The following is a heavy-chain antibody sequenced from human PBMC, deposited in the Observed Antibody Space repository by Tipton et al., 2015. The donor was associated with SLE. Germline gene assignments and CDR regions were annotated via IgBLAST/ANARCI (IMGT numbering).Heavy chain of an antibody. Sequence: SLRLSCVASGFTFDDYTMHWVRQAPGKGLEWVSLISWDGGSTYYADSVKGRFTISKDNSTNSLYLQMNSLRTEDTALYYCAKDLLGGSFDIWGQGTMVIVSS. CDR2: ISWDGGST. V-gene: IGHV3-43*01. J-gene: IGHJ3*02. D-gene: IGHD3-10*01. CDR1: GFTFDDYT. CDR3: AKDLLGGSFDI.